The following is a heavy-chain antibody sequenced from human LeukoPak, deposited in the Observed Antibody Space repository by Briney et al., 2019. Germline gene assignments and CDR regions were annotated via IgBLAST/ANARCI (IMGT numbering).Heavy chain of an antibody. Sequence: PGGSLRLSCAASGFTFSNYWMSWVRQAPGKGLEWVSYISSSGSTIYYADSVKGRFTISRDNAKNSLYLQMNSLRAEDTAVYYCARDRGRPAAMADYWGQGTLVTVSS. D-gene: IGHD2-2*01. V-gene: IGHV3-11*04. CDR1: GFTFSNYW. CDR2: ISSSGSTI. CDR3: ARDRGRPAAMADY. J-gene: IGHJ4*02.